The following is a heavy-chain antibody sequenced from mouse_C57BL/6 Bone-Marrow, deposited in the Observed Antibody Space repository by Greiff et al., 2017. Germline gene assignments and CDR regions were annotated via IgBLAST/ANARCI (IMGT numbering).Heavy chain of an antibody. D-gene: IGHD4-1*02. Sequence: VQLQQPGAELVKPGASVKLSCKASGYTFTSYWMHWVKQRPGQGLEWIGMIHPNSGSTNYNEKFKSKATLTVDKSSSTAYMQLSSLTSEDSAVYDCARKTQLAWFAYWGQGTRVTVSA. CDR1: GYTFTSYW. J-gene: IGHJ3*01. CDR2: IHPNSGST. CDR3: ARKTQLAWFAY. V-gene: IGHV1-64*01.